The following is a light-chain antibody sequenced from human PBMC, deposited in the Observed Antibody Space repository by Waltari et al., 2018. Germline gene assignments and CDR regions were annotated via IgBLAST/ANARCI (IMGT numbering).Light chain of an antibody. V-gene: IGLV2-14*03. Sequence: QSALTQPASVSGSPGQSITISCTGTSSDVGGYNSVSWYQQHSGKAPKLMIYDVSNRPSGVSARFSGSKSGNSASLTISGLQAEDEADYYCSSYTRRSSWVFGGGTKLTVL. CDR1: SSDVGGYNS. J-gene: IGLJ3*02. CDR3: SSYTRRSSWV. CDR2: DVS.